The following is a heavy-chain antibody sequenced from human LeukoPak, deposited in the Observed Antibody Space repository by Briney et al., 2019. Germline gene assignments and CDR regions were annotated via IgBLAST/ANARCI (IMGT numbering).Heavy chain of an antibody. Sequence: SETLSLTCAVYGGSFSGYYWSWIRHPPGKGLEWMGEINHNGSTNYNPSLKTPVTISVVTSRNQSSLKLSSVYAADTAVYYGARVRCQWHAFDIWGQGTMVTVS. V-gene: IGHV4-34*01. CDR3: ARVRCQWHAFDI. CDR1: GGSFSGYY. CDR2: INHNGST. D-gene: IGHD6-19*01. J-gene: IGHJ3*02.